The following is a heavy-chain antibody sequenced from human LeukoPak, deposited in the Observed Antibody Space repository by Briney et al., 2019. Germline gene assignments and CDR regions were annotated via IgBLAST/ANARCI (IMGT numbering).Heavy chain of an antibody. CDR2: INPNSGGA. V-gene: IGHV1-2*06. CDR1: GYTFTGDY. CDR3: ARSYCIGTNCYSHLFDY. Sequence: ASVKVSCKASGYTFTGDYLHWVRQAPGQGLEWMGRINPNSGGANYAQNFQGRVTTTRDTSISTAHMELSRLRSDDTAVYYCARSYCIGTNCYSHLFDYWGQGTLVTVSS. J-gene: IGHJ4*02. D-gene: IGHD2-2*01.